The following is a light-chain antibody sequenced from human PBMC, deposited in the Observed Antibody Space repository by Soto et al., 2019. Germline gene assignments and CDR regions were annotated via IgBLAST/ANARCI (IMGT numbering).Light chain of an antibody. CDR2: GAS. J-gene: IGKJ4*02. CDR3: YEYNYGHPST. Sequence: IVMTQSPGTLSVSPGERATLSCRASQNIGNKVGWYQQKPGQAPRRLIYGASTRATGIPGRFSGSGSGTDFTRTTTSRQSEDSAVYDCYEYNYGHPSTVGGGTKVDTK. V-gene: IGKV3-15*01. CDR1: QNIGNK.